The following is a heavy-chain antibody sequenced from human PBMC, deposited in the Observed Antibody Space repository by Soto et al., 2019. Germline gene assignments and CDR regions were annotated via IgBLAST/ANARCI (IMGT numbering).Heavy chain of an antibody. CDR2: INHTVGT. D-gene: IGHD3-3*01. V-gene: IGHV4-34*01. Sequence: SETLSLTCAVYGGSVNGYYWNWIRQPPGKGLEWIGEINHTVGTHYNPSLKSRVTMSVDTSKNQLSLRWSSVTAADTAIYYCATRITVFGLLIPPFDPWGQGTQVTVSS. CDR3: ATRITVFGLLIPPFDP. CDR1: GGSVNGYY. J-gene: IGHJ5*02.